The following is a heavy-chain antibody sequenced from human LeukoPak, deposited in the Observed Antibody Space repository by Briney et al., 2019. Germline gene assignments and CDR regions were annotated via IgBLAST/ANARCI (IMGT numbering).Heavy chain of an antibody. J-gene: IGHJ4*02. CDR2: IYYSGST. D-gene: IGHD3-3*01. CDR3: ARRSITIFGVVSLEYYFDY. Sequence: SETLSLTCTVAGGSISSSSYYLGWIRQPPGEGLEWIGSIYYSGSTYYNPSLKSRVTISVDTSKNQFSLKLSSVTAADTAVYYCARRSITIFGVVSLEYYFDYWGQGTLVTVSS. V-gene: IGHV4-39*01. CDR1: GGSISSSSYY.